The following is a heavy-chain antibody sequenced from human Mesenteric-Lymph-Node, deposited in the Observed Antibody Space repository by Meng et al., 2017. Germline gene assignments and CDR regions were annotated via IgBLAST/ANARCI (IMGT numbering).Heavy chain of an antibody. CDR1: GDSITSGDYS. Sequence: QVQLQEYGSGLGRPSQTLSLTCAVSGDSITSGDYSWTWIRQPPGKGLEWIGYIYHGVNIYYTPSLRSRVTISVDKSRSQFSLKLTSVSAADTAVYYCVRDTRRGGGWFDPWGQGTLVTVSS. CDR3: VRDTRRGGGWFDP. CDR2: IYHGVNI. V-gene: IGHV4-30-2*01. D-gene: IGHD2-15*01. J-gene: IGHJ5*02.